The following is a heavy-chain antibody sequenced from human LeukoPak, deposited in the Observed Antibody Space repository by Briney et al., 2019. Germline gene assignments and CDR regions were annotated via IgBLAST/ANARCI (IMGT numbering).Heavy chain of an antibody. J-gene: IGHJ3*02. V-gene: IGHV3-48*02. CDR2: IGANSAI. CDR1: GLTFSNSV. Sequence: PGGSLRLSCTASGLTFSNSVMNWVRQAPGKGLEWVSYIGANSAIYYADSVKGRFTISRDNAKNSLSLQMNSLRDDDTAVYYCAREGYYGAFDIWGQGTMVTVSS. CDR3: AREGYYGAFDI. D-gene: IGHD3-10*01.